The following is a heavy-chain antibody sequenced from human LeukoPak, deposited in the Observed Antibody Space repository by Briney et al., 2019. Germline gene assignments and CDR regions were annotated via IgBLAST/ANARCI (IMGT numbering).Heavy chain of an antibody. CDR3: ARNLTGYHQRLDY. V-gene: IGHV3-33*01. D-gene: IGHD3-9*01. Sequence: GRSLRLSCAASGFTFSSYGMHWVRQAPGKGLEWVAVIWYDGSNKYYADSVKGRFTISRDDAKNTVYLQMNSLRAEDTAFYYCARNLTGYHQRLDYWGQGTLVTVSS. J-gene: IGHJ4*02. CDR1: GFTFSSYG. CDR2: IWYDGSNK.